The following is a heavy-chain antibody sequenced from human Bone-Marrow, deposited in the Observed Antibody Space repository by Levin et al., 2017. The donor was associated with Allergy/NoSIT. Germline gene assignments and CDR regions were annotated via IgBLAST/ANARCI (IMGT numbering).Heavy chain of an antibody. CDR1: GFTFNKFG. J-gene: IGHJ6*02. D-gene: IGHD4-17*01. Sequence: PWGSLRLSCAASGFTFNKFGMNWVRQAPGKGLEWVSSISSSSSHVYYADSVKGRFTISRDNAKNSLYLQMNSLRVEDTAVYYCARDRTYGILRNYGMDVWGQGTTVTVSS. CDR2: ISSSSSHV. CDR3: ARDRTYGILRNYGMDV. V-gene: IGHV3-21*01.